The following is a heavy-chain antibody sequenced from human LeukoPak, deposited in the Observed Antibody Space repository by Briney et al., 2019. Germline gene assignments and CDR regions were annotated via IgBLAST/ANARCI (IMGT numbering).Heavy chain of an antibody. CDR1: GRSISSSSYY. J-gene: IGHJ4*02. CDR2: IYYSGST. Sequence: SETLSLTCTDSGRSISSSSYYWGWIRQPPGKGLEWIGSIYYSGSTYYNPSLKSRVTISVDTSKNQFSLKLSSVTAADTAVYYCARGMFSTMIVVVIRGTFDYWGQGTLVTVSS. V-gene: IGHV4-39*01. CDR3: ARGMFSTMIVVVIRGTFDY. D-gene: IGHD3-22*01.